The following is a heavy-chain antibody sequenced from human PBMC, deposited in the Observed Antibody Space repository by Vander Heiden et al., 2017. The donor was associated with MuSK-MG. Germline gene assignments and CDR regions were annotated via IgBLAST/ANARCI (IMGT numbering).Heavy chain of an antibody. Sequence: QVQLVQSGAEVKKPGSSVTVSCKASGGTFSSYAISWVRQAPGQGLEWMGRIIPILGIANYAQKFQGRVTITADKSTSTAYMELSSLRSEDTAVYYCARDRPSITMVRGVIYGMDVWGQGTTVTVSS. CDR2: IIPILGIA. D-gene: IGHD3-10*01. CDR1: GGTFSSYA. V-gene: IGHV1-69*04. CDR3: ARDRPSITMVRGVIYGMDV. J-gene: IGHJ6*02.